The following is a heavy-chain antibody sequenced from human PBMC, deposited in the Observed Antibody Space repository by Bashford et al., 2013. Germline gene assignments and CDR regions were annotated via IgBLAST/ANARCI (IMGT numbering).Heavy chain of an antibody. CDR1: GGSISGYY. V-gene: IGHV4-59*12. Sequence: SETLSLTCTVSGGSISGYYWSWIRQSPGKGLEWIGYFSHSGKSYYNPSLKSRLTISVDTSKNQFSLNLSSVTAADTAVYYCARVWESVTVAGIRDAFDIWGQGHVVTVSS. CDR3: ARVWESVTVAGIRDAFDI. CDR2: FSHSGKS. J-gene: IGHJ3*02. D-gene: IGHD6-19*01.